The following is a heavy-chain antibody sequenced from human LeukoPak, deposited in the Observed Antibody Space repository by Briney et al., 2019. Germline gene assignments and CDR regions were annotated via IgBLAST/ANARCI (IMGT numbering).Heavy chain of an antibody. CDR2: IYPIGNT. CDR3: ASTRRAAVAGRFDS. CDR1: GASMNSNY. V-gene: IGHV4-4*09. Sequence: PSVTLSLTCNVSGASMNSNYWSWLRQPPGKGLKGIGYIYPIGNTNYSPSLESRVTMSVDESKNQFSLRVHFVSAADTAVYYCASTRRAAVAGRFDSWGQGTLVTVSS. D-gene: IGHD6-19*01. J-gene: IGHJ4*02.